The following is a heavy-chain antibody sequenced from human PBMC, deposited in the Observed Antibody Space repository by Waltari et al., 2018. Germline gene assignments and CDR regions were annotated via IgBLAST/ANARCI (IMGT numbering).Heavy chain of an antibody. Sequence: QVQLQQWGAGLLKPSETLSLTCAVYGGSFSGYYWRWIRQPPGKGLEWVGEINHSGRTNHNQCLKSGVNISVDTSKKQCSLRLSSVTAAGTAVYYCARGLKMGYYYGSGSYPKGLDYWGQGTLVTVSS. V-gene: IGHV4-34*01. CDR2: INHSGRT. CDR1: GGSFSGYY. J-gene: IGHJ4*02. D-gene: IGHD3-10*01. CDR3: ARGLKMGYYYGSGSYPKGLDY.